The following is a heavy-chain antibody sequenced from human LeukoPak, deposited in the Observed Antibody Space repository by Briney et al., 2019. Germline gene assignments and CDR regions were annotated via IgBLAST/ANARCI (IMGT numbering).Heavy chain of an antibody. Sequence: NTGGSLRLSCAASGFTFSDYYMSWIRQAPGKGLEWVSYISSSGSTIYYADSVKGRFAISRDNAKNSLYLQMNSLRAEDTAVYYCAGDASRYYYDSSGTHFQHWGQGTLVTVSS. CDR1: GFTFSDYY. V-gene: IGHV3-11*01. CDR3: AGDASRYYYDSSGTHFQH. D-gene: IGHD3-22*01. CDR2: ISSSGSTI. J-gene: IGHJ1*01.